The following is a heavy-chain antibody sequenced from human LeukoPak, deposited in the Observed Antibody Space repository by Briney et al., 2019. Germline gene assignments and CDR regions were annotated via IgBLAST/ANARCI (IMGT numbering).Heavy chain of an antibody. V-gene: IGHV3-64*01. J-gene: IGHJ4*02. CDR3: ARGSSSSWYEDLDY. D-gene: IGHD6-13*01. CDR2: ISSNGGST. CDR1: GFTFSSYA. Sequence: GGSLRLSCAASGFTFSSYAMHWVRQAPGKGLEYVSAISSNGGSTYYANSVKGRFTISRDNSKNTLYLQMGSLRAEDMAVYYCARGSSSSWYEDLDYWGQGTLVTVSS.